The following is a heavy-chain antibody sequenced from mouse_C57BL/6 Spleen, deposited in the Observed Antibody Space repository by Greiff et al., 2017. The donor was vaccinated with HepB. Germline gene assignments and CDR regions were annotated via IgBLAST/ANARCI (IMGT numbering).Heavy chain of an antibody. CDR3: AREAGDGYYDAMDY. CDR1: GFTFSSYG. Sequence: DVMLVESGGDLVKPGGSLKLSCAASGFTFSSYGMSWVRQTPDKRLEWVATISSGGSYTYYPDSVKGRFTISRDNAKNTLYLQMSSLKSEDTAMYYCAREAGDGYYDAMDYWGQGTSVTVSS. J-gene: IGHJ4*01. CDR2: ISSGGSYT. D-gene: IGHD2-3*01. V-gene: IGHV5-6*02.